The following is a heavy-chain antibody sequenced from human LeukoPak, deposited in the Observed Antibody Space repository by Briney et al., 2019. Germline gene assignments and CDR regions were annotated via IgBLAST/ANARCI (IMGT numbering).Heavy chain of an antibody. D-gene: IGHD1-26*01. CDR3: AKNDQFSGSWYFDC. V-gene: IGHV3-53*01. CDR1: GFTVSSNY. J-gene: IGHJ4*02. Sequence: PGGSLRLSCAASGFTVSSNYMNWVRQAPGKGLEWVSILYSGGNTHYADSVKGRFTISRDNSKNTLYLQMNSLRAEDTALYYCAKNDQFSGSWYFDCWGQGTLVTVSS. CDR2: LYSGGNT.